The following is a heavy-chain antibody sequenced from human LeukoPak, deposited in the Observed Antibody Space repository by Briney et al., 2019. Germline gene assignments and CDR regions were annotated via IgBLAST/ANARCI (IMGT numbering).Heavy chain of an antibody. Sequence: SETLSLTCAVYGGSFSGYYWSWIRQPPGKGLEWIGEINHSGSTNYNPSLKSRVTISVDTSKNQFSLKLSSVTAADTAVYYCARRRVSLWFGELFRATYFDYWGQGTLVTVSS. V-gene: IGHV4-34*01. CDR1: GGSFSGYY. D-gene: IGHD3-10*01. CDR3: ARRRVSLWFGELFRATYFDY. J-gene: IGHJ4*02. CDR2: INHSGST.